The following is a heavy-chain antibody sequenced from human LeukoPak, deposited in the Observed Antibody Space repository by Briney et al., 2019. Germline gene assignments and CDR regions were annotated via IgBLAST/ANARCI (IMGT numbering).Heavy chain of an antibody. V-gene: IGHV1-69*10. CDR1: GGSLSTFA. CDR2: IAPIIDIT. Sequence: ASVKVSCKAFGGSLSTFAISWVRQSPGQGLEWMGRIAPIIDITNSAQKFQDRVTLTADKSTNTAHMELSGLKSDDAAVYYCARERPDNDYGGSFDYWGQGALVSVSS. D-gene: IGHD5-12*01. J-gene: IGHJ4*02. CDR3: ARERPDNDYGGSFDY.